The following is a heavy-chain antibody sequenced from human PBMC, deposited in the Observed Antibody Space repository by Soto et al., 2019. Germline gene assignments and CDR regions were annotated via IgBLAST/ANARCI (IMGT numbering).Heavy chain of an antibody. V-gene: IGHV1-18*01. CDR2: IQTDNDHA. D-gene: IGHD3-9*01. CDR1: GYTFLKYG. J-gene: IGHJ4*02. CDR3: AKDLGSGYHFDY. Sequence: QVQLVQSGPEVKKPGASVKVACKASGYTFLKYGINWVRQAPGQGLEWMGGIQTDNDHASFAQKFEGRVTMTTDTSTRTVYMELRDRSSDDTAVYYCAKDLGSGYHFDYWGQGTPVTVSS.